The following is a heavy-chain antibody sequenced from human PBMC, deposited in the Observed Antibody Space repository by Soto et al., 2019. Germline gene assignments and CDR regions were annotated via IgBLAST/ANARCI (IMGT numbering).Heavy chain of an antibody. CDR1: GFTFSSYS. CDR2: ISSSSSYI. J-gene: IGHJ4*02. CDR3: ARDGRWLPFDY. D-gene: IGHD5-12*01. V-gene: IGHV3-21*01. Sequence: GGSLRLSCAASGFTFSSYSMNWVRQAPGKGLEWVSSISSSSSYIYYADSVKGRFTISRDNAKNSLYLQMNSLRAEDTAVYYCARDGRWLPFDYWGQGPLVTVSS.